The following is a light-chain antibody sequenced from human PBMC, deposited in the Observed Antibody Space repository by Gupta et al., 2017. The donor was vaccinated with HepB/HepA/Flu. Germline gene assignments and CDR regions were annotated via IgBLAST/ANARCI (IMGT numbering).Light chain of an antibody. CDR3: MQALQSPRT. J-gene: IGKJ2*02. CDR1: QSLVKSNGYNY. V-gene: IGKV2-28*01. CDR2: LGS. Sequence: DIEMTQSPLSLPVTPGESASISCRSSQSLVKSNGYNYLDWYLQKPGQSPQLLIYLGSNRASGVPDRFSGSGSGADFTLKISRVEADDVGVYYCMQALQSPRTFGQGTKLEIK.